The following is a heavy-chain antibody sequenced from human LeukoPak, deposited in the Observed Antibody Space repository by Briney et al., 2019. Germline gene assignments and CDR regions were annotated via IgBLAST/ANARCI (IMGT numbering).Heavy chain of an antibody. D-gene: IGHD3-22*01. CDR1: GGSIRNYF. CDR2: IYTSGST. CDR3: ARESKSYDGSGFYHDY. Sequence: SETLSLTCSVSGGSIRNYFWSWIRQPAGKGLEWIGRIYTSGSTDYNPSLRSRVTMSVDTSRNQFSLKLTSVAAADTAVYYCARESKSYDGSGFYHDYWGQGTLVAVSS. V-gene: IGHV4-4*07. J-gene: IGHJ4*02.